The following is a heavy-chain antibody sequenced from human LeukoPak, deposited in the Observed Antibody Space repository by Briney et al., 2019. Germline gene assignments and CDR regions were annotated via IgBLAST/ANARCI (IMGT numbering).Heavy chain of an antibody. CDR3: ARASDGDYGRAAFDY. V-gene: IGHV3-21*01. CDR1: GLAFSYYS. Sequence: PGGSLRLSCAASGLAFSYYSLSWVRQAPGKGLEWVSSISSGSSYIFYADSVKGRFTTSRDNAKNSLYLLMNSLRADDTAVYYCARASDGDYGRAAFDYWGQGSLVTVSS. D-gene: IGHD4-17*01. CDR2: ISSGSSYI. J-gene: IGHJ4*02.